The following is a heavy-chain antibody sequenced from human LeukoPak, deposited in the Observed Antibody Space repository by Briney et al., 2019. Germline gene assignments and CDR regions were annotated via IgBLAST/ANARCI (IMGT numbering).Heavy chain of an antibody. CDR2: IKQDGSEK. V-gene: IGHV3-7*01. CDR1: GFTFSSYW. D-gene: IGHD1-26*01. CDR3: ARDSDDLEGANFDY. Sequence: GGSLRLSCAASGFTFSSYWMSWVRQAPGKGLEWVANIKQDGSEKYYVDSVKGRFTISRDNAKNTLYLQMNSLRVEDTAVYYCARDSDDLEGANFDYWGQGTLVTVSS. J-gene: IGHJ4*02.